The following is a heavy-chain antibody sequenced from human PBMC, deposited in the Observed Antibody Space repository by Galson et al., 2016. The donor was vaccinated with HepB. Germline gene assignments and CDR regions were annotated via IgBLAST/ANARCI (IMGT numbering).Heavy chain of an antibody. CDR1: GSTFITYY. CDR3: ARALGSNADWYFDL. CDR2: INAGGVST. D-gene: IGHD3-10*01. Sequence: SVKVSCKASGSTFITYYIHWVRQAPGQGLEWMGVINAGGVSTIYAQKFQGGVTLTRGTPASIVYMELMSLRSDDTAIYYCARALGSNADWYFDLWGRGTLVSVSS. J-gene: IGHJ2*01. V-gene: IGHV1-46*01.